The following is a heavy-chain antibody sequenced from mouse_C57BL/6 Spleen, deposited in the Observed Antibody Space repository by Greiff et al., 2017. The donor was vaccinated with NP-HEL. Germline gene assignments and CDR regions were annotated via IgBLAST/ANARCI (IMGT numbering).Heavy chain of an antibody. J-gene: IGHJ3*01. CDR1: GYTFTDYY. V-gene: IGHV1-19*01. Sequence: VQLQQSGPVLVKPGASVKMSCKASGYTFTDYYMNWVKQSHGKSLEWIGVINPYNGGTSYNQKFKGKATLTVDKSSSTAYMELNSLTSEDSAVYYCARGSSGYAWFAYWGQGTLVTVSA. D-gene: IGHD3-2*02. CDR2: INPYNGGT. CDR3: ARGSSGYAWFAY.